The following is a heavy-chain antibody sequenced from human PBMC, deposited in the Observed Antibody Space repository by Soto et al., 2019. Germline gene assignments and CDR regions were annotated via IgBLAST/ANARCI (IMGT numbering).Heavy chain of an antibody. CDR1: GYSFNTHA. D-gene: IGHD1-7*01. J-gene: IGHJ4*02. V-gene: IGHV1-3*05. CDR2: INAGNGDT. CDR3: ARNILGGTTDY. Sequence: QVQLMQSGAEEKKPGASVKVSCKASGYSFNTHAMHWVRQAPGQGLEWVGWINAGNGDTRYSQKFQGRVTITSDTSATTAYMELSSLRSEDTAVYYCARNILGGTTDYWGQGTLLTVSS.